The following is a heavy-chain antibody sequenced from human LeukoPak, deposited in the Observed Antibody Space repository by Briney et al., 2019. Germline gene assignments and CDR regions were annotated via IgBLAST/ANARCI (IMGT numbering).Heavy chain of an antibody. Sequence: SETLSLTCTVSGGSISSSSYYWGWIRQPPGKGLEWIGSIYYSGSTYYNPSLKSRVTISVDTSENQFSLKLSSVTAADTAVYYCATIGILTGYCSGGSCYSGNYWGQGTPVTVSS. D-gene: IGHD2-15*01. CDR3: ATIGILTGYCSGGSCYSGNY. J-gene: IGHJ4*02. CDR2: IYYSGST. V-gene: IGHV4-39*01. CDR1: GGSISSSSYY.